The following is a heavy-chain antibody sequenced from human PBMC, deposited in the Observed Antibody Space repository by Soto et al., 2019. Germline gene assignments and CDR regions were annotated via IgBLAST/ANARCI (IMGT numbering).Heavy chain of an antibody. CDR2: FDPEDGET. J-gene: IGHJ5*02. CDR3: ATDRGTTVTTFWFDP. D-gene: IGHD4-17*01. V-gene: IGHV1-24*01. Sequence: GASVKVSCKVSGYTLTELSMHWVRQAPGKGLEWMGGFDPEDGETIYAQKFQGRVTMTEDTSTDTAYMELSSLRSEDTAVYYCATDRGTTVTTFWFDPWGQGTLVTVSS. CDR1: GYTLTELS.